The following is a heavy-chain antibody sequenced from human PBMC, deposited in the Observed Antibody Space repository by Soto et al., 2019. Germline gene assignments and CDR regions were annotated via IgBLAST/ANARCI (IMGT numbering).Heavy chain of an antibody. CDR1: GDSFNDYY. D-gene: IGHD5-12*01. CDR2: INPNGGVT. Sequence: QVQLVQSGAEVRKPGSSVTVSCRSSGDSFNDYYIHWVRHAPGQGFEWMGWINPNGGVTKYAQKFQGWVSMTRDTSIRPVYMQLSRLRSDDTAVYYCARESGGATATLDYYYFYMDVWGTGTTVTVSS. CDR3: ARESGGATATLDYYYFYMDV. V-gene: IGHV1-2*04. J-gene: IGHJ6*03.